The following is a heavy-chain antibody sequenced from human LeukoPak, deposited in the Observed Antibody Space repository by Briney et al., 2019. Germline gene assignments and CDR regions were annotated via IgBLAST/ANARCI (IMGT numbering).Heavy chain of an antibody. CDR2: ISSGSNDI. Sequence: GGSLDLSCAGSGCTCVGYGMNWVRRAPGKGLEWVSFISSGSNDIYYADSVKGRFTISRDNAKNSLYLEMNSLRAEDTAVYYCARSIGAAYFDNWGQGTLVTVSS. J-gene: IGHJ4*02. V-gene: IGHV3-21*01. CDR3: ARSIGAAYFDN. CDR1: GCTCVGYG. D-gene: IGHD6-13*01.